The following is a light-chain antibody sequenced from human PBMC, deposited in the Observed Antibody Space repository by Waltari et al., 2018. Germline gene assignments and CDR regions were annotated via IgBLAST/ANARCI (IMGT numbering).Light chain of an antibody. Sequence: DVVMTQSPDSLAVSLGERATINCKSSQSLLYTSNNKNYLAWYQQKPGQPPKRLIYWSSIRESGVPDRFSGSGSGTDFTLTISGLQAEDVASYFCLQYLHTPRTFGQGTKVEIK. J-gene: IGKJ1*01. CDR3: LQYLHTPRT. V-gene: IGKV4-1*01. CDR2: WSS. CDR1: QSLLYTSNNKNY.